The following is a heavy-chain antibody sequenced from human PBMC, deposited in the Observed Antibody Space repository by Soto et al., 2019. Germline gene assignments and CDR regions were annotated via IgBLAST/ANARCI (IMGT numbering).Heavy chain of an antibody. CDR1: GYTFTSYG. J-gene: IGHJ4*02. CDR3: ARDAAVALFDY. CDR2: ISAYNGNT. D-gene: IGHD6-19*01. V-gene: IGHV1-18*01. Sequence: QVQLVQSGAEVKKPGASVKVSCKASGYTFTSYGISWVRQAPGQGLEWMGWISAYNGNTKYAQKLQGRVTMTKDTSTSTAYMELRRLRSDDTAVYYCARDAAVALFDYWGQGTLVTVSS.